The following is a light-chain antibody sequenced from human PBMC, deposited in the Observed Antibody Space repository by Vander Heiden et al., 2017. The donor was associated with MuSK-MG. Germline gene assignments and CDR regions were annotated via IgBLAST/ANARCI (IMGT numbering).Light chain of an antibody. CDR1: SSDIGGYNF. V-gene: IGLV2-14*01. CDR3: SSYTSSDSLDVV. CDR2: DVS. J-gene: IGLJ2*01. Sequence: QSALTQPASVSASPGQSITVSCPGPSSDIGGYNFVSWYQQHPGKAPKLIIFDVSNRPSGVSNRFTGSKSGNTASLTISGLQADDEADYYCSSYTSSDSLDVVFGGGTKLTVL.